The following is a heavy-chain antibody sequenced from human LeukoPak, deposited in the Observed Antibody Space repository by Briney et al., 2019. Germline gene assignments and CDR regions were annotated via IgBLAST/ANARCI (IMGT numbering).Heavy chain of an antibody. D-gene: IGHD3-22*01. J-gene: IGHJ4*02. CDR3: ASYSYYYDIDY. Sequence: SETLSLTCAVSGGSIGSGGYSWSWIRQPPGKGLEWIGYIYHSGSTYYNPSLKSRVTISVDRSKNQFSLKLSSVTAADTAVYYCASYSYYYDIDYWGQGTLVTVSS. CDR1: GGSIGSGGYS. CDR2: IYHSGST. V-gene: IGHV4-30-2*01.